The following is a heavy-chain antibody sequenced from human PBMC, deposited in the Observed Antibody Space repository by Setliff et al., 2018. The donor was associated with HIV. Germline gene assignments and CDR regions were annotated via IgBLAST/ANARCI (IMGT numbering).Heavy chain of an antibody. J-gene: IGHJ4*02. D-gene: IGHD3-10*01. Sequence: PGGSLRLSCEASGFPFSAYAFSWVRQAPGKGLEWVSTSGNGGIIVYTDSVKGRFTMSRDNSKNTLFLVLTSLRPEDTAVYYCARDPLPDFRGWCYWGQGTLVTVSS. CDR2: SGNGGII. V-gene: IGHV3-23*01. CDR1: GFPFSAYA. CDR3: ARDPLPDFRGWCY.